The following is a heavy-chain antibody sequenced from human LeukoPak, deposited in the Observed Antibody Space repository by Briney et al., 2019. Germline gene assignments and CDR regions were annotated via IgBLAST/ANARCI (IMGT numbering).Heavy chain of an antibody. Sequence: SETLSLTCTVSGGSISSGGYYWSWIRQPPGKGLEWIGYIYYSGSTNYNPSLKSRVTISVDTSKNQFSLKLSSVTASDTAVYYCARRRYYYYGMDVWGQGTTVTVSS. CDR3: ARRRYYYYGMDV. CDR1: GGSISSGGYY. CDR2: IYYSGST. V-gene: IGHV4-61*08. J-gene: IGHJ6*02.